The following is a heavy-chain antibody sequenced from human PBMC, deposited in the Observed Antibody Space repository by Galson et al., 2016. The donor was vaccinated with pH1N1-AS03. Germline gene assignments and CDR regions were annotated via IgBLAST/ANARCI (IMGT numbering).Heavy chain of an antibody. Sequence: QSGAEVKKPGESLKISCKGSGYNFGNFWIGWVRQKPGKGLEWMGIIYYGDSDTRYGPSFQGRVTFSADKSTNTAYLQWSRLQASDTAIYYCARVIPVAGFHFDSWGQGTLVTVSS. CDR2: IYYGDSDT. D-gene: IGHD6-19*01. V-gene: IGHV5-51*01. CDR3: ARVIPVAGFHFDS. CDR1: GYNFGNFW. J-gene: IGHJ4*02.